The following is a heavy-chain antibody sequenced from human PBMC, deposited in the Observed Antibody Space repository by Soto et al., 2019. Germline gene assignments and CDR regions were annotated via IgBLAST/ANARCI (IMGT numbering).Heavy chain of an antibody. CDR1: GFTFGEYA. V-gene: IGHV3-49*04. J-gene: IGHJ4*02. CDR3: TRDHYGRGFSSGAFDS. D-gene: IGHD5-18*01. Sequence: PGGSLRPSCSPSGFTFGEYAMNGVRHAPGKGLEWVGFIKSKAFGGTPEYAASVKGRFTISRDDSMSIAYLQMNSLKTDDTAVYYCTRDHYGRGFSSGAFDSWGQGT. CDR2: IKSKAFGGTP.